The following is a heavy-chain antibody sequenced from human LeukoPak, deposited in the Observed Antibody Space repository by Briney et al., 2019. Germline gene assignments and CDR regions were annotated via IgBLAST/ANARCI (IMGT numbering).Heavy chain of an antibody. Sequence: GGSLRLSCETSGFTFSTYNMRWARQAPGKGLECVSYISGGTSTIYYADSEKGRFTISRDNAKNSLFLQMNSLRVEDTAVYYCARDRSLLSRASDIWGQGTMVTVSS. CDR2: ISGGTSTI. CDR1: GFTFSTYN. CDR3: ARDRSLLSRASDI. J-gene: IGHJ3*02. V-gene: IGHV3-48*01.